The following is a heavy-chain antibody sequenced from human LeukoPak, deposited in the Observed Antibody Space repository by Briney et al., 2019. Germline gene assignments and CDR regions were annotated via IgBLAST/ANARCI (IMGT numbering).Heavy chain of an antibody. CDR3: ARDRAGAYFDY. CDR2: IYYSGST. Sequence: MTSETLSLTCTVSGGSISSYYWSWLRQPPGKGLEWIGYIYYSGSTNYNPSLKSRVTISVDTSKNQFSLKLSSVTAADTAVYYCARDRAGAYFDYWGQGTLVTVSS. V-gene: IGHV4-59*01. CDR1: GGSISSYY. D-gene: IGHD1-14*01. J-gene: IGHJ4*02.